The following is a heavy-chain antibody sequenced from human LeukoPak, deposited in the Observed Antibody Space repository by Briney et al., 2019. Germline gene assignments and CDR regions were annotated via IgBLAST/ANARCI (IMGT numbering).Heavy chain of an antibody. Sequence: GGSLRLSCAASGFTVSSNYMSWVRQAPGKGLEWVSITYSGGSTYYADSVKGRSTISRDNSKNTLYLQMNSLRAEDTAVYYCARASSSGWRGNLDYWGQGTLVTVSS. CDR1: GFTVSSNY. CDR2: TYSGGST. CDR3: ARASSSGWRGNLDY. V-gene: IGHV3-66*01. J-gene: IGHJ4*02. D-gene: IGHD6-19*01.